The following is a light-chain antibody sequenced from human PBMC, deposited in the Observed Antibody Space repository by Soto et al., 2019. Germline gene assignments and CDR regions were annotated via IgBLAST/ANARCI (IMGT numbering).Light chain of an antibody. V-gene: IGKV3-15*01. J-gene: IGKJ5*01. CDR2: DAS. Sequence: EIVMTQSPATLSVSPGERATLSCRASQSVSSNLAWHQQKPGQAPRILMYDASTRATGIPARFSGSGSGTEFTLTIRSLQSEDFAVYYCQQYHNWPITFGQGTRLENK. CDR1: QSVSSN. CDR3: QQYHNWPIT.